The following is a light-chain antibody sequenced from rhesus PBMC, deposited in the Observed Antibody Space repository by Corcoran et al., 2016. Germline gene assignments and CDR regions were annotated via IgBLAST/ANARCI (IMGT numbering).Light chain of an antibody. CDR1: QAIAGW. V-gene: IGKV1-19*01. CDR2: YTS. J-gene: IGKJ3*01. Sequence: DIQMTQSPSSLSASVGDKVTITCHASQAIAGWLAWYQQKPGKAPKPLIDYTSSLQSGVPARFSGSGSVADYTLTISSLQPEDFSTYYCQQYDDLPFTFGPGTKLDIK. CDR3: QQYDDLPFT.